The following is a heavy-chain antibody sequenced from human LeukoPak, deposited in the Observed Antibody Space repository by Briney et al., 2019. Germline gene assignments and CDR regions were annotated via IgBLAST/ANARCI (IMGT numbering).Heavy chain of an antibody. CDR2: ISSSGRNI. CDR3: AATYYYDGSGDY. V-gene: IGHV3-48*03. CDR1: GFTFSTYE. J-gene: IGHJ4*02. Sequence: GRSLRLSCAASGFTFSTYEMNWVRQAPGKGMEWVSYISSSGRNIYYADYGKGRITIYRDKGKNSIYLLMNSLRTEDTSVYYCAATYYYDGSGDYWGQGTLVTVSS. D-gene: IGHD3-22*01.